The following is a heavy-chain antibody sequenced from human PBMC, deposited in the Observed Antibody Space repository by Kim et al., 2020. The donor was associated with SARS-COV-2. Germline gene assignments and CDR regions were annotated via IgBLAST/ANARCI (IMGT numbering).Heavy chain of an antibody. D-gene: IGHD6-19*01. V-gene: IGHV3-30*04. J-gene: IGHJ4*02. CDR1: GFTFSSYA. Sequence: GGSLRLSCAASGFTFSSYAMHWVRQAPGKGLEWVAVISYDGSNKYYADSVKGRFTISRDNSKNTLYLQMNSLRAEDTAVYYCARDPGGLVESLHFDYWGQGTLVTVSS. CDR3: ARDPGGLVESLHFDY. CDR2: ISYDGSNK.